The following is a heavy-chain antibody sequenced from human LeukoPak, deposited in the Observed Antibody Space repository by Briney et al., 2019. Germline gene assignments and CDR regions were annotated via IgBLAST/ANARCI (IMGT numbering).Heavy chain of an antibody. CDR1: GFTVGSNY. V-gene: IGHV3-53*01. CDR3: AREWYFDY. J-gene: IGHJ4*02. CDR2: IYSGGST. Sequence: GGSLRLSCAASGFTVGSNYMSWVRQAPGKGLEWVSIIYSGGSTYYADSVKGRFTISRDNSKNTLSLQMNSLRAEDTAVYYCAREWYFDYWGQGTLVTVSS.